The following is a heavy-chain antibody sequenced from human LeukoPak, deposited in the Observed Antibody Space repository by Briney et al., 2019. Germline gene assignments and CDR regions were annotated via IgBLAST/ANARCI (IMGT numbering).Heavy chain of an antibody. CDR2: IYTSGST. CDR1: GGSISSYY. Sequence: SETLSLTCTVSGGSISSYYWSWIRQPAGKGLEWIGRIYTSGSTNYNPPPKSRVTMSVDTSKNQFSLKLSSVTAADTAVYYCAREGPDYSNYVTGWFDPWGQGTLVTVSS. J-gene: IGHJ5*02. V-gene: IGHV4-4*07. D-gene: IGHD4-11*01. CDR3: AREGPDYSNYVTGWFDP.